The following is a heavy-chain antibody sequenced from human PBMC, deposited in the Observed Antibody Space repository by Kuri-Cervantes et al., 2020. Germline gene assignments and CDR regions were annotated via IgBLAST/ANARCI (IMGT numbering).Heavy chain of an antibody. CDR3: ARGDTTVTTVYYYYYYMDV. D-gene: IGHD4-17*01. V-gene: IGHV3-43D*04. CDR2: ISWDGGST. J-gene: IGHJ6*03. Sequence: GGSLRLPCAASGFTFDDYAMHWVRQAPGKGLEWVSLISWDGGSTYYADSVKGRFTISRDNAKNSLYLQMNSLRAEDTAVYYCARGDTTVTTVYYYYYYMDVWGKGTTVTVSS. CDR1: GFTFDDYA.